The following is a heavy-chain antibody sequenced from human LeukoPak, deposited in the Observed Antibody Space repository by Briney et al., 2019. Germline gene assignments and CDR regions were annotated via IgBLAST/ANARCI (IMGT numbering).Heavy chain of an antibody. D-gene: IGHD4-17*01. CDR1: GESFSDSY. V-gene: IGHV4-34*01. Sequence: SETLSLTCAVHGESFSDSYWNWIRQPPGKGLEWIGEVTHDGRINYDPSLRGRVTISVDTSMNQFSLRLTSVTAADTAVYYCATIYGDFSDFDSWAQGILVTVSS. CDR2: VTHDGRI. J-gene: IGHJ4*02. CDR3: ATIYGDFSDFDS.